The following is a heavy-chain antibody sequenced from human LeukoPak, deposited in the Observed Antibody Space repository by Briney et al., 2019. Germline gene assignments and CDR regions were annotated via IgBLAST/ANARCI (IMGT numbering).Heavy chain of an antibody. Sequence: PSETLSLTCAVYGGSFSGYYWSWIRQPPGKGLEWIGEINHSGSTNYNPSLKSRVAISVDTSKNQFSLKLSSVTAADTAVYYCARGPLYYYDSSGYMIGFDYWGQGTLVTVSS. CDR1: GGSFSGYY. V-gene: IGHV4-34*01. CDR3: ARGPLYYYDSSGYMIGFDY. D-gene: IGHD3-22*01. CDR2: INHSGST. J-gene: IGHJ4*02.